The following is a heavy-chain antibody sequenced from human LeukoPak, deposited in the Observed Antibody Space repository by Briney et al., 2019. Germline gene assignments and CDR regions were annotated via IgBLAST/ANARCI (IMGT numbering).Heavy chain of an antibody. CDR3: ARGRSRYGGVWFDP. J-gene: IGHJ5*02. D-gene: IGHD6-13*01. CDR2: INHSGST. V-gene: IGHV4-34*01. Sequence: ASETLSLTCVVYGGSFSGYYWSWIRQPPGKGLEWIGEINHSGSTNYNPSLKSRATISVDTSKNQFSLKLSSVTAADTAVYYCARGRSRYGGVWFDPWGQGTLVTVSS. CDR1: GGSFSGYY.